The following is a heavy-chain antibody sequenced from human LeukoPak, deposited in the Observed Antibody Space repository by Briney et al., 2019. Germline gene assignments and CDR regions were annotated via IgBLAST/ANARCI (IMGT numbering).Heavy chain of an antibody. CDR3: AGRTYYDFWIDP. J-gene: IGHJ5*02. V-gene: IGHV4-39*01. Sequence: SETLSLTCTVSGGSISSSSYYWGWIRQPPGKGLEWIGGIYYSGSTYYNPSLKSRVTISVDTSKNQFSLKLSSVTAADTAVYYCAGRTYYDFWIDPWGQGTLVTVSS. CDR1: GGSISSSSYY. D-gene: IGHD3-3*01. CDR2: IYYSGST.